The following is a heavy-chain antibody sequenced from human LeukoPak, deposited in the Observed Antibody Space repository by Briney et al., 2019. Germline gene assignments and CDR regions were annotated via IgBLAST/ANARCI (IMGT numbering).Heavy chain of an antibody. J-gene: IGHJ4*02. CDR2: ISSSGSTI. CDR1: GFTFSSCE. D-gene: IGHD3-10*01. Sequence: PGGSLRLSCAASGFTFSSCEMNWVRQAPGKGLEWVSYISSSGSTIYYADSVKGRFTISRDNAKNSLYLQMNSLRVEDTAVYYCASRTYYYGSGSPTSNIGWGQGTLVTVSS. CDR3: ASRTYYYGSGSPTSNIG. V-gene: IGHV3-48*03.